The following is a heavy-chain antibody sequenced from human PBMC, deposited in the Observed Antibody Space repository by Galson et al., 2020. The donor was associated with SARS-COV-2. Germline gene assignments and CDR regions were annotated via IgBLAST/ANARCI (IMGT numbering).Heavy chain of an antibody. J-gene: IGHJ4*02. CDR3: MRDGWIGLFFFSH. D-gene: IGHD3-10*01. CDR1: GGSISSADSY. V-gene: IGHV4-31*11. CDR2: IYNGESP. Sequence: ASETLSLTCAVSGGSISSADSYWSWIRQPPGKGLEWIGYIYNGESPSYNSSLKSRLSISLDTSNNKFSLTLASVTAADTAVYYCMRDGWIGLFFFSHWGQGAPVTVSA.